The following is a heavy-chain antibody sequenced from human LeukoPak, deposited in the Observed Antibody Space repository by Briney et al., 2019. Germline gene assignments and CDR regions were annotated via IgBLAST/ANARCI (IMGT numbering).Heavy chain of an antibody. CDR1: GYTFTGYY. CDR2: INPNSGGT. V-gene: IGHV1-2*06. CDR3: ASHDYSIHRGFDP. J-gene: IGHJ5*02. Sequence: GASVKVSCKASGYTFTGYYMHWVRQAPGQGLEWMGRINPNSGGTNYAQKFQGRVTMTRDTSINTAYMELSRLRSDDTAVYYCASHDYSIHRGFDPWGQGTLVTVSS. D-gene: IGHD4-11*01.